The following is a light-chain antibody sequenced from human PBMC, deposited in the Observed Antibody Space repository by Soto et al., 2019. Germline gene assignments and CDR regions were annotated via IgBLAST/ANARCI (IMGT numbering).Light chain of an antibody. CDR3: QQYNDWPPFT. J-gene: IGKJ3*01. V-gene: IGKV3-15*01. Sequence: EIVMTQSPATLSVSPGERATLSCRASQTVSSNLAWYQQKPGQAPRLLIHGASTRAAGIPARFSGSGSGTEFTLTICSLQSEDFAVYYCQQYNDWPPFTVGPGTRVDIK. CDR2: GAS. CDR1: QTVSSN.